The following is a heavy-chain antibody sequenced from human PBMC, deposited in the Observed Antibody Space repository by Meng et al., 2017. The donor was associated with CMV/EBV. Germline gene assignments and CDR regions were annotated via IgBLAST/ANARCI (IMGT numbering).Heavy chain of an antibody. Sequence: FTFSSFWMHWVRQAPGKGPEWVSRINSDGSTTNYADSVKGRFTISRDNAKNTLYLQMNSLRVEDKAVYYCARVMGATAWYQYAMDVWGQGTTVTVSS. J-gene: IGHJ6*02. CDR2: INSDGSTT. D-gene: IGHD1-26*01. V-gene: IGHV3-74*01. CDR3: ARVMGATAWYQYAMDV. CDR1: FTFSSFW.